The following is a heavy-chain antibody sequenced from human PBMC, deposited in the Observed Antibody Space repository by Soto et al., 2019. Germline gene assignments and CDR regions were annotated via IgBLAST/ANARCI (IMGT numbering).Heavy chain of an antibody. CDR3: ARTNWGYWYFDL. J-gene: IGHJ2*01. V-gene: IGHV4-61*01. Sequence: QAQLQESGPGLVKPSETLSLTCTVSGGSVSSGTYYWSWIRQPPGKGLEWIAYIYYSGSTNYNPPRKSRXXLXPXXSKNQSSLKLSSVTAADTAVYYCARTNWGYWYFDLWGRGTLVTVSS. CDR1: GGSVSSGTYY. D-gene: IGHD7-27*01. CDR2: IYYSGST.